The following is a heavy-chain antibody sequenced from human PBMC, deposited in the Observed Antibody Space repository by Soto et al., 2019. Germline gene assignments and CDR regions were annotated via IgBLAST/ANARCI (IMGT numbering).Heavy chain of an antibody. V-gene: IGHV3-30-3*01. J-gene: IGHJ4*02. Sequence: QVQLVESGGGVVQPGRSLRLSCAASGFTFSSYAMHWVRQAPGKGPEWVAVISYDGSNKYYADSVKGRFTISRDNSKNTLYLQMNSLRAEDTAVYYCARFCISTSCYASFDYWGQGTLVTVSS. D-gene: IGHD2-2*01. CDR1: GFTFSSYA. CDR2: ISYDGSNK. CDR3: ARFCISTSCYASFDY.